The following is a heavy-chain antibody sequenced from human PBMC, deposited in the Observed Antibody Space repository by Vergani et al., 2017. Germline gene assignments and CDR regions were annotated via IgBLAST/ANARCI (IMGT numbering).Heavy chain of an antibody. V-gene: IGHV1-69*09. CDR2: IIPILGIA. CDR1: GGTFSSYA. CDR3: ARDNLPKYYDFWSGYYSRVYGMDV. D-gene: IGHD3-3*01. Sequence: QVQLVQSGAEVKKPGSSVKVSCKASGGTFSSYAISWVRQAPGQGLEWMGRIIPILGIANYAQKFQGRVTITADKSTSTAYMELSSLRSEDTAVYYCARDNLPKYYDFWSGYYSRVYGMDVWGQGTTVTVSS. J-gene: IGHJ6*02.